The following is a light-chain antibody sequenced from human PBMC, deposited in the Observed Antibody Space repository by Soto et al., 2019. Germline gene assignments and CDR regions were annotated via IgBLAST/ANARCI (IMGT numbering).Light chain of an antibody. CDR2: EVS. CDR3: SSYAGSTPWV. CDR1: STDVGAYNY. V-gene: IGLV2-8*01. J-gene: IGLJ3*02. Sequence: QSALTQPPSASGTPGQSVTISCTGTSTDVGAYNYVSWYQQHPGKAPKLMIYEVSKRPSAVPDRFSGSKAGNTASLTVSGLQADDEADYYCSSYAGSTPWVFGGGTKVTVL.